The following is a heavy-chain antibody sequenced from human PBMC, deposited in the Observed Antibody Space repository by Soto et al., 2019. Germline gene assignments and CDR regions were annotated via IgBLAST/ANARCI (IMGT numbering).Heavy chain of an antibody. CDR2: TYYRSKWYN. V-gene: IGHV6-1*01. CDR1: GDSVSSNSAA. CDR3: ARGFSGSYPPSYYYYYMDV. D-gene: IGHD1-26*01. Sequence: SQTLSLTCAISGDSVSSNSAAWNWIRQSPSRGLEWLGRTYYRSKWYNDYAVSVKSRITINPDTSKNQFSLQLNSVTPEDTAVYYCARGFSGSYPPSYYYYYMDVWGKGTTVTVSS. J-gene: IGHJ6*03.